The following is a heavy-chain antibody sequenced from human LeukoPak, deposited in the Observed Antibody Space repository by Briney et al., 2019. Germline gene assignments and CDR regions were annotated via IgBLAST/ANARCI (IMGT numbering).Heavy chain of an antibody. D-gene: IGHD3-10*01. V-gene: IGHV3-30*04. J-gene: IGHJ4*02. Sequence: GGSLRLSCAASGFTFRNYAMHWVRQAPGKGLGWVAVISKDGTNKYYSDSVKGRFTISRDNSKNTLSLQMDSLRAEDTAVYYCARDPYYSSGTYPDYWGQGTLVTVSS. CDR3: ARDPYYSSGTYPDY. CDR2: ISKDGTNK. CDR1: GFTFRNYA.